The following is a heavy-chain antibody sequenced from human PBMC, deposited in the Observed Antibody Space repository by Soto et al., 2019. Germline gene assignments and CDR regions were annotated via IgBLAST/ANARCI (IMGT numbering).Heavy chain of an antibody. J-gene: IGHJ6*01. CDR2: MNPNSGNT. CDR3: SIVVRYGMGV. Sequence: WKGAGYGISVYHGNWGRQATGQGLEWMGWMNPNSGNTGYAQKFQGRVTMTRNTSISTAYMELSSLRSEVTAVYYCSIVVRYGMGVRAQRPTRTVSS. CDR1: GYGISVYH. D-gene: IGHD2-21*01. V-gene: IGHV1-8*01.